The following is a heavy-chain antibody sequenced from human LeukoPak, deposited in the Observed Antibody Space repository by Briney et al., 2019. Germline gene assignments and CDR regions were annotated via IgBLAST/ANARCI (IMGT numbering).Heavy chain of an antibody. CDR1: GFILNRHW. CDR3: ARLLGDSTIYDL. J-gene: IGHJ4*02. V-gene: IGHV3-7*01. Sequence: TGGSLRLSCAASGFILNRHWVSWVRQPAGKGLEWVATIKQNGIEKHYVDSVEGRFIVSRNNAEESVSLQMNSLRDDDTATYYCARLLGDSTIYDLWGQGTLVTVSS. CDR2: IKQNGIEK. D-gene: IGHD3-16*01.